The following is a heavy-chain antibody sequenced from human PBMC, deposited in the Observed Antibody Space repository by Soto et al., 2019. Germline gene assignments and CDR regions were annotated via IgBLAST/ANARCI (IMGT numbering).Heavy chain of an antibody. J-gene: IGHJ3*02. D-gene: IGHD5-12*01. Sequence: QVQLQQWGAGLLKPSETLSLTCAVYGGSFSGYYWSWIRQPPGKGLEWIGEINHSASTNYNPSLKSRVTISVDTSKNQLSRKLSSVTAADTAVYYCARGFKMATSAFDIWGQGTMVTVSS. CDR1: GGSFSGYY. CDR3: ARGFKMATSAFDI. V-gene: IGHV4-34*01. CDR2: INHSAST.